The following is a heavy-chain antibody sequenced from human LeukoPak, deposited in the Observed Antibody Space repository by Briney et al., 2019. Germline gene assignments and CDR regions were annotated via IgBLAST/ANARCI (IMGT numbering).Heavy chain of an antibody. V-gene: IGHV4-34*01. CDR1: GWSFSGYY. CDR3: ARGRSELLWFGELFAYFDY. CDR2: INHSGST. Sequence: SETLSLTCAVYGWSFSGYYWSWIRQPPGKGLEWIGEINHSGSTNYNPSLESRVTIFVDTSKNQFSLKLSSVTAADTAVYDCARGRSELLWFGELFAYFDYWGQGSLVTVSS. J-gene: IGHJ4*02. D-gene: IGHD3-10*01.